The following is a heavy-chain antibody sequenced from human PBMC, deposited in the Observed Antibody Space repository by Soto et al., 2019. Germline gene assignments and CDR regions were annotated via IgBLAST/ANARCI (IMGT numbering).Heavy chain of an antibody. Sequence: EASVKVSCKASGYTFTGYYMHWVRQAPGQGLEWMGWINPNSGGTNYAQKFQGWVTMTRDTSISTAYMELSRLRSDDTAVYYCARDKEADTAMETPRYGMDVWGQGTTVTVSS. CDR2: INPNSGGT. V-gene: IGHV1-2*04. CDR1: GYTFTGYY. J-gene: IGHJ6*02. D-gene: IGHD5-18*01. CDR3: ARDKEADTAMETPRYGMDV.